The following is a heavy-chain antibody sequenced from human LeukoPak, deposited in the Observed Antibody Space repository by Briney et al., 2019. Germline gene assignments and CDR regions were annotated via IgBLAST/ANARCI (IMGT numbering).Heavy chain of an antibody. D-gene: IGHD6-19*01. CDR1: GFTFSSYS. CDR2: ISSSSSSI. CDR3: ARDRTKQWLDDAFDI. J-gene: IGHJ3*02. V-gene: IGHV3-48*04. Sequence: PGGSLRLSCTASGFTFSSYSMNWVRQAPGKGLEWVSYISSSSSSIFYADSVKGRFTISRDNAKKSLYLQMNSLRAEDTAVYYCARDRTKQWLDDAFDIWGQGTMVTVSS.